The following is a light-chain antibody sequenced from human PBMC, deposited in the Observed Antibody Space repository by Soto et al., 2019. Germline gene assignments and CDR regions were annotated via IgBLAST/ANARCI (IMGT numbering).Light chain of an antibody. V-gene: IGKV3-20*01. CDR1: PSISSNF. Sequence: VLTQSPGTLSLSPGVRGTLSCRACPSISSNFVAWYQPKHGQAPRLLIFSASKRATGIPDRFSGSASGTDIFNDSGSGTELTHTKIRLDPDDFEVYYYHQYGNSLPDTFGQGTTLQIK. CDR2: SAS. CDR3: HQYGNSLPDT. J-gene: IGKJ2*01.